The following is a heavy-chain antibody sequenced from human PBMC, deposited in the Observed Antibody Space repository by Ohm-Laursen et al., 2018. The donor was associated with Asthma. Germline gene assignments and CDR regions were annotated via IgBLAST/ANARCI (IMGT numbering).Heavy chain of an antibody. Sequence: SETLSLTCTVSGGSISSYYWSWIRQPPGKGLEWIGYIYYSGSTNYNPSLKSRVTISVDTSKNQFSLKLSSVTAADTAVYYCARDHSGYDTYYYYGMDVWGQGTTVTVSS. V-gene: IGHV4-59*01. CDR2: IYYSGST. CDR3: ARDHSGYDTYYYYGMDV. CDR1: GGSISSYY. D-gene: IGHD5-12*01. J-gene: IGHJ6*02.